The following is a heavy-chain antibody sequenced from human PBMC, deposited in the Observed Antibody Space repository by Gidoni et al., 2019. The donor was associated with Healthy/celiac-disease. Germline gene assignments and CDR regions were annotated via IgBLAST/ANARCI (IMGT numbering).Heavy chain of an antibody. Sequence: QVQLVESGGGVVQPGRSLRLSCAASGFTFSSYGMHWVRQAPGKGLEWVAIIWDDGSNKYYADSVKGRFTISRENSKNTLYLQMNSLRAEDTAVYYCARWWNDAFDIWGQGTMVTVSS. V-gene: IGHV3-33*01. J-gene: IGHJ3*02. CDR2: IWDDGSNK. CDR1: GFTFSSYG. D-gene: IGHD2-15*01. CDR3: ARWWNDAFDI.